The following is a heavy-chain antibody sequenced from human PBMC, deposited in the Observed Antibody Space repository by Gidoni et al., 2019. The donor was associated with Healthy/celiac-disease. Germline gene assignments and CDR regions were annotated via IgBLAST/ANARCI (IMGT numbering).Heavy chain of an antibody. CDR3: ARDYDILTGYYLFDY. D-gene: IGHD3-9*01. Sequence: QLQLQESGPGLVKPSETLSLTCTVSGGSISSSSYDWGGIRQPPGKGLEWIGSIYYSGSTYYNPSLKSRVTISVDTSKNQFSLKLSSVTAADTAVYYCARDYDILTGYYLFDYWGQGTLVTVSS. CDR1: GGSISSSSYD. CDR2: IYYSGST. J-gene: IGHJ4*02. V-gene: IGHV4-39*07.